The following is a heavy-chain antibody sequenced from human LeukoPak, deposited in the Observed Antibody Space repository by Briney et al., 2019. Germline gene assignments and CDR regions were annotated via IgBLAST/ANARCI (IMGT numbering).Heavy chain of an antibody. CDR1: GFTFSSYA. J-gene: IGHJ4*02. V-gene: IGHV3-30*04. CDR2: ISYDGSNK. Sequence: PGGSLRLSCAASGFTFSSYAMHWVRQAPGKGLEWVAVISYDGSNKYYADSVKGRFTISRDDSKNTLYLQMNSLRAEDTAVYYCASPPARYSGSYENDYWGQGTLVTVSS. D-gene: IGHD1-26*01. CDR3: ASPPARYSGSYENDY.